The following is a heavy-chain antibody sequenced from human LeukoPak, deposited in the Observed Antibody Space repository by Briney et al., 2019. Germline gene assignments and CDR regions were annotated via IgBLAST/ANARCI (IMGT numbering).Heavy chain of an antibody. CDR1: GFFFGDFG. J-gene: IGHJ3*02. Sequence: GGFLRLSCAASGFFFGDFGMNWVRQSPGKGLEWVSSISPGSDFTYYADSVKGRFTISRGNSKNTLYLQMNSLRAEDTAVYYCASYEPRRGTTVTTPFAFDIWGQGTMVTVSS. D-gene: IGHD4-17*01. V-gene: IGHV3-21*04. CDR3: ASYEPRRGTTVTTPFAFDI. CDR2: ISPGSDFT.